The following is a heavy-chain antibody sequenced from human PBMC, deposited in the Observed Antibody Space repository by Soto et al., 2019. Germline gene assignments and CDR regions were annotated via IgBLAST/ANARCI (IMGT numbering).Heavy chain of an antibody. CDR1: GGSISSYY. CDR2: IYYSGST. D-gene: IGHD6-19*01. Sequence: SETLSLTCTVSGGSISSYYWSWIRQPPGKGLEWIGYIYYSGSTNYNPSLKSRVTISVDTSKNQFSLKLSSVTAADTALYYCAQGEGYSSGPPLFWGQGTMVTVSS. J-gene: IGHJ4*02. CDR3: AQGEGYSSGPPLF. V-gene: IGHV4-59*08.